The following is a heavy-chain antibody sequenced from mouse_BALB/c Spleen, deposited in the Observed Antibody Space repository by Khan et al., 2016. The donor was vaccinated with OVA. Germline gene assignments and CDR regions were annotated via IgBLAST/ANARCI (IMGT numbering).Heavy chain of an antibody. CDR3: VRSTMVTTEFAY. CDR2: INPSNGRS. V-gene: IGHV1S81*02. J-gene: IGHJ3*01. Sequence: QMLLQQPGAELVKPGASVKLSCKASGYTFTSYWMQWVKQRPGQGLEWIGEINPSNGRSNYNENFKSKATLTVDKSSTTAHMQLSSLTSEDSAVYYCVRSTMVTTEFAYWGQGTLVTVSA. CDR1: GYTFTSYW. D-gene: IGHD2-2*01.